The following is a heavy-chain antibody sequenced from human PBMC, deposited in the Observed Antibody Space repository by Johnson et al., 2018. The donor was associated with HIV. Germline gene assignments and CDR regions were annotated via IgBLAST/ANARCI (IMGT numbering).Heavy chain of an antibody. CDR1: GFTFSSYA. J-gene: IGHJ3*02. V-gene: IGHV3-23*04. CDR3: AKDPYDSSGYRRDAFDI. CDR2: ISGSGGST. Sequence: VESGGGVVQPGGSLRLSCAASGFTFSSYAMSWVRQAPGKGLEWVSAISGSGGSTYYADSVKGRFTISRDNSKNTLYLQMNSLRAEDTAVYYCAKDPYDSSGYRRDAFDIWGQGTMVTVSS. D-gene: IGHD3-22*01.